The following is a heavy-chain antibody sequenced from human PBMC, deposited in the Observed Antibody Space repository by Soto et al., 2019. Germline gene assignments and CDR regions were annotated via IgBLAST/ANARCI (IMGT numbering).Heavy chain of an antibody. CDR2: IRSKAYGGTT. CDR3: TRGRLLEWLTAFDI. J-gene: IGHJ3*02. CDR1: GFTFGDYA. V-gene: IGHV3-49*03. Sequence: GGSLRLSCTASGFTFGDYAMSWFRQAPGKGLEWVGFIRSKAYGGTTEYAASVKGRFTISRDDSKSIAYLQMNSLKTEDTAVYYCTRGRLLEWLTAFDIWGQGTMVTVSS. D-gene: IGHD3-3*01.